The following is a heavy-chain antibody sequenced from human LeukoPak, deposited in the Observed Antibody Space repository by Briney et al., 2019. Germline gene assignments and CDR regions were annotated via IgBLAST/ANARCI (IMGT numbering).Heavy chain of an antibody. Sequence: PGGSLILSCAASGFTFSSYAMSWVRQAPGKVLEWVSAISGSGASTYYADSVKCRCTISRDNYKNTLYLQMNSLRAEDTAVYYCAKDNRPKDIVVVVAARDWGQGTLVTVSS. J-gene: IGHJ4*02. CDR1: GFTFSSYA. CDR3: AKDNRPKDIVVVVAARD. CDR2: ISGSGAST. D-gene: IGHD2-15*01. V-gene: IGHV3-23*01.